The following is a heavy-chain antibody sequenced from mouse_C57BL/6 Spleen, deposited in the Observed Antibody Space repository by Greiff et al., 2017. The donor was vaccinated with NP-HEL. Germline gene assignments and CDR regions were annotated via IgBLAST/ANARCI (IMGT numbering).Heavy chain of an antibody. Sequence: QVQLKQSGPGLVQPSQSLSITCTVSGFSLTSYGVHWVRQSPGKGLEWLGVIWSGGSTDYNAAFISRLSISKDNSKSQVFFKMNSLQADDTAIYYCAISREGLDYWGQGTTLTVSS. J-gene: IGHJ2*01. CDR3: AISREGLDY. CDR2: IWSGGST. CDR1: GFSLTSYG. V-gene: IGHV2-2*01.